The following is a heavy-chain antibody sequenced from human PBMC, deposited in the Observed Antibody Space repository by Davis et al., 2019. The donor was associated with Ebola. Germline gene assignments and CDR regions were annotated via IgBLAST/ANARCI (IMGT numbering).Heavy chain of an antibody. CDR2: IGTAGDT. V-gene: IGHV3-13*01. CDR1: GFTFSSYD. Sequence: PGGSLRLSCAASGFTFSSYDMHWVRQATGKGLEWVSAIGTAGDTYYPGSVKGRFTISREKAKNSLYLQMNSLRGEDTAVYYCARAGFGEIYFDHWGQGTLVTVSS. D-gene: IGHD3-10*01. J-gene: IGHJ4*02. CDR3: ARAGFGEIYFDH.